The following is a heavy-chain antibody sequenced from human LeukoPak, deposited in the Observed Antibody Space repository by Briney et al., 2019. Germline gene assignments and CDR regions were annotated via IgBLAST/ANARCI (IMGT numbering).Heavy chain of an antibody. Sequence: PGGSLRLSCAASGFTCDDYAMLWVPQAPGKGLEGVSHISWGGGSTYYADSVKGRFTISRDNSKNSLYLHMKSLRAEDTALYYCAKDRSGNSYGHFDYWGQGTLVTVSS. CDR2: ISWGGGST. CDR1: GFTCDDYA. J-gene: IGHJ4*02. V-gene: IGHV3-43D*04. D-gene: IGHD3-10*01. CDR3: AKDRSGNSYGHFDY.